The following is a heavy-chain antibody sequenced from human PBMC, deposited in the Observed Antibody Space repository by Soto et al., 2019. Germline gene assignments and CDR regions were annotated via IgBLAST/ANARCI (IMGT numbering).Heavy chain of an antibody. D-gene: IGHD6-19*01. Sequence: SETLSLTCTVSGGSISSNSYYWGWIRQPPGKGLEWIGSIYYSGSTYYNPSLKSRVTISVDTSKNQFSLKLSSVTAADTAVYYCARPGASSGSVSLDVWGQGTTVTVSS. V-gene: IGHV4-39*01. CDR2: IYYSGST. J-gene: IGHJ6*02. CDR1: GGSISSNSYY. CDR3: ARPGASSGSVSLDV.